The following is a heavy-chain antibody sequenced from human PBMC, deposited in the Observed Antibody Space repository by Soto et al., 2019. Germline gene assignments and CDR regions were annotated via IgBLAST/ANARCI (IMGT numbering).Heavy chain of an antibody. J-gene: IGHJ4*02. CDR1: GGSMSSGGYS. D-gene: IGHD3-22*01. Sequence: QVQLQESGPGLVKPSQTLSLTCTVSGGSMSSGGYSWNWIRQHPGKGLEGIGYIYYRGNTYYNPSLRSRVPISVDTSKNQFSLMRSSVTAADTAVYYCARSIDSWGQGTLVTVSS. CDR3: ARSIDS. CDR2: IYYRGNT. V-gene: IGHV4-31*03.